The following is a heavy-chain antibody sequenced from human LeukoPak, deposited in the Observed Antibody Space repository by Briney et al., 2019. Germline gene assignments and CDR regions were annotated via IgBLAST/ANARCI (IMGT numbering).Heavy chain of an antibody. J-gene: IGHJ3*02. V-gene: IGHV5-51*01. D-gene: IGHD6-13*01. Sequence: RGESLKISCKGSGYSFTSYWIGWVRQMPGKGLEWMGIIYPGDSDTRYSPSLQGQVTISADKSISTAYLQWSSLKASDTAMYYCARSPRVSKDAFDIWGQGTMVTVSS. CDR1: GYSFTSYW. CDR3: ARSPRVSKDAFDI. CDR2: IYPGDSDT.